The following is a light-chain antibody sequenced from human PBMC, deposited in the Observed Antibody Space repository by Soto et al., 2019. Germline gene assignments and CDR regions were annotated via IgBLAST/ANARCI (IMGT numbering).Light chain of an antibody. Sequence: EIVLTQSPATLSVSPGARATLSCRASQSVGNNFAWYQQKPGQAPRLLIFATSTRATGVPARFSGSGSGTEFTLTISSLQSEDFAVYYCQQYGDWPLTFGGGAKVEIE. J-gene: IGKJ4*01. CDR3: QQYGDWPLT. CDR2: ATS. V-gene: IGKV3-15*01. CDR1: QSVGNN.